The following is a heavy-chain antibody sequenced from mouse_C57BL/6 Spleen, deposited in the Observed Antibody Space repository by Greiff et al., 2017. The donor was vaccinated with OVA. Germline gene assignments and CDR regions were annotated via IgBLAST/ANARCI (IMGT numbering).Heavy chain of an antibody. Sequence: VQLQQSGAELAKPGASVKLSCKASGYTFTRYWMHWLKQRPGQGLEWIGYINPSSGYTKYNQKFKDKATLTADKSSSTAYMQLSSLTYEDSAVYYCAFYLGESLVFDYWGQGTTLTVSS. J-gene: IGHJ2*01. D-gene: IGHD1-3*01. CDR2: INPSSGYT. CDR3: AFYLGESLVFDY. CDR1: GYTFTRYW. V-gene: IGHV1-7*01.